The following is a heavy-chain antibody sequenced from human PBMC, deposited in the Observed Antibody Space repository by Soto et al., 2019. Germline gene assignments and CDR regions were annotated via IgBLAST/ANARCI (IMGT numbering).Heavy chain of an antibody. Sequence: GGSLRLSCAASGFTFSSYAMSWVRQAPGKGLEWVSAISGSGGSTYYADSVKGRFTISRDNSKNTLYLQMNSLRAEDTAVYYCAKTTRITMIVVVVPEFDYWGQGTLVTSPQ. J-gene: IGHJ4*02. V-gene: IGHV3-23*01. CDR3: AKTTRITMIVVVVPEFDY. CDR2: ISGSGGST. CDR1: GFTFSSYA. D-gene: IGHD3-22*01.